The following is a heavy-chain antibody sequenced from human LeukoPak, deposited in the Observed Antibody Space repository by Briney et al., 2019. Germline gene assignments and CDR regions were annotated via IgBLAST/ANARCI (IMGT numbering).Heavy chain of an antibody. CDR1: GFTFSSYS. Sequence: PGGSLRLSCAASGFTFSSYSMNWVRQAPGKGLEWVSSISSSSSSYIYYADSVKGRFTISRDNAKNSLYLQMNSLRAEDTAVYYCARNNYYDSSGYYYDYWGQGTLVTVSS. D-gene: IGHD3-22*01. CDR3: ARNNYYDSSGYYYDY. V-gene: IGHV3-21*01. J-gene: IGHJ4*02. CDR2: ISSSSSSYI.